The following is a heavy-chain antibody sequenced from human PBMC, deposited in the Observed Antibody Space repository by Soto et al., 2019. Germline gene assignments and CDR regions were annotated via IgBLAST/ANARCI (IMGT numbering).Heavy chain of an antibody. CDR2: IWYDGTIK. D-gene: IGHD1-26*01. CDR3: ARGMRRWELLGH. Sequence: QVQLVESGGGVVQPGKSLRLSCAASGFTFTNHAMHWVRQAPGKGLEWVAAIWYDGTIKYYVDSVKGRLTISRDNSKNTLYLQMNSLRAEDTAIYYCARGMRRWELLGHWGQGTPVTVSS. CDR1: GFTFTNHA. J-gene: IGHJ4*02. V-gene: IGHV3-33*01.